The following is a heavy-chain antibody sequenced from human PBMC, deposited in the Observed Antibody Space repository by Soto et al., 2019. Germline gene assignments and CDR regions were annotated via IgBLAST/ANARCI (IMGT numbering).Heavy chain of an antibody. D-gene: IGHD1-26*01. V-gene: IGHV4-59*08. J-gene: IGHJ6*02. CDR2: IYYSGST. Sequence: QVQLQESGPGLVKPSETLSLTCTVSGGSISSYYWSWIRQPPGKGLEWIGYIYYSGSTNYNPSLKTRVTMSVDTSNNPFSLELSSVTAADTAVYYCARNGVGATTRANYYYYGMDVWGQGTTVTVSS. CDR1: GGSISSYY. CDR3: ARNGVGATTRANYYYYGMDV.